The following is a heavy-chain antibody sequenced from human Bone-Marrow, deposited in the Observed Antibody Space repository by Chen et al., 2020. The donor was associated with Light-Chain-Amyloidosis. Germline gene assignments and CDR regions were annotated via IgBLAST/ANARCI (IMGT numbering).Heavy chain of an antibody. D-gene: IGHD3-10*01. CDR2: IRRDGIEK. CDR1: GFTFSSRW. J-gene: IGHJ3*02. CDR3: AREDRGAYDI. Sequence: EMQLVESGGDLVQPGGSLRLSCEASGFTFSSRWMSGVRQAPGEGLEWVANIRRDGIEKYFVESVRGRFTISRDNAKNSLYLQMNSLRAEDTAVYYCAREDRGAYDIWGQGTMVTVSS. V-gene: IGHV3-7*05.